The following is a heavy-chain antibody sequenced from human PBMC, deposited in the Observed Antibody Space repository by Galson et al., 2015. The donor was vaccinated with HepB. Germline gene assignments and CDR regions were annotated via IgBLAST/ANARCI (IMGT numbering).Heavy chain of an antibody. J-gene: IGHJ5*01. D-gene: IGHD2-15*01. Sequence: SLRLSCAASGFSFNAYWMSWVRQAPGKGLEWVASIKENGRDTYYEDDVKGRFTISRDNAKNSLSLQMNSLKVEDTAVYYCARQNCSDGSCDTLGGFFDSWGQGTQVIASS. CDR2: IKENGRDT. V-gene: IGHV3-7*03. CDR1: GFSFNAYW. CDR3: ARQNCSDGSCDTLGGFFDS.